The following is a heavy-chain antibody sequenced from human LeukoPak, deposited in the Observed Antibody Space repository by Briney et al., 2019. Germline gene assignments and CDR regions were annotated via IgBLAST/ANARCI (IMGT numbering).Heavy chain of an antibody. CDR3: ARQKGSASSWADFDY. CDR2: IYHSGST. Sequence: ASGTLSLTCAVSGGSIKSNNWWSWVRQPPGKGLEWIGEIYHSGSTNYNPSLESRVTVSVDKSKNQFSLDLSSVTAADTAVYYCARQKGSASSWADFDYWVQGTLVTVSA. V-gene: IGHV4-4*02. J-gene: IGHJ4*02. D-gene: IGHD6-13*01. CDR1: GGSIKSNNW.